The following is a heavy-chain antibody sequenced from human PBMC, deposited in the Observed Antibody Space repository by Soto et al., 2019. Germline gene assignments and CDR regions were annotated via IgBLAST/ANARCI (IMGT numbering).Heavy chain of an antibody. J-gene: IGHJ5*02. CDR1: GASVSNGY. Sequence: QMQLQASGPGLVKPSETLSLTCNVSGASVSNGYWSWIRQPPGKGLEWIGFMYFGGSFNYNPSLTSRATISVETSKNQFSMKLTPVTASDTAVYYYARSYYDSTGFAVDPWGQGTLVTVSS. V-gene: IGHV4-59*02. D-gene: IGHD3-22*01. CDR2: MYFGGSF. CDR3: ARSYYDSTGFAVDP.